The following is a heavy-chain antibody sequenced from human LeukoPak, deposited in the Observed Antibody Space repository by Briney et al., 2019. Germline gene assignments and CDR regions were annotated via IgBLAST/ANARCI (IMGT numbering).Heavy chain of an antibody. CDR3: AKGPYCSRTSCYPGAFDY. D-gene: IGHD2-2*01. CDR2: ISGSGGST. Sequence: GGSLRLSCAASRFTFSSYGMSWVRQAPGKGLKWVSTISGSGGSTYYADSVKGRFTISRDNSKNTLYLQMNSLRAEDTALYYCAKGPYCSRTSCYPGAFDYWGQGTLVTVSS. J-gene: IGHJ4*02. V-gene: IGHV3-23*01. CDR1: RFTFSSYG.